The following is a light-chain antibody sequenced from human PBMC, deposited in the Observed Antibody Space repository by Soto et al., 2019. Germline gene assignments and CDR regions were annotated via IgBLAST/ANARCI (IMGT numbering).Light chain of an antibody. Sequence: DIQMSQSPSSLSASVGDRVAITCRASQSVSGYLNWYQQKSGQAPKLLINAASTLRSGVPSRFSGSGSGTDFTLTIDSLQPEDFATYYCQQSYNSPFNFGPGTKVDIK. CDR3: QQSYNSPFN. V-gene: IGKV1-39*01. CDR2: AAS. CDR1: QSVSGY. J-gene: IGKJ3*01.